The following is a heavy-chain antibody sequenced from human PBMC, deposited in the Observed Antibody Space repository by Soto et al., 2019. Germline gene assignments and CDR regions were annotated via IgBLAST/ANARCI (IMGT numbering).Heavy chain of an antibody. D-gene: IGHD3-9*01. V-gene: IGHV3-74*01. Sequence: GGSLRLSCVASGFNFNTDSMHWVRQAPGEGLVWISRINTDGTSTNYADSVRGRFTFSRDNAKNTLYLQMNSLRADDTAVYYCVRGPGAYVYFGFDVCGQGTMVTVS. J-gene: IGHJ3*01. CDR2: INTDGTST. CDR1: GFNFNTDS. CDR3: VRGPGAYVYFGFDV.